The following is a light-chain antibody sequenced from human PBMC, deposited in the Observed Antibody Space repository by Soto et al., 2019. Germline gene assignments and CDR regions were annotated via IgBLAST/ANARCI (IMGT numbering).Light chain of an antibody. CDR2: MIT. V-gene: IGKV2-24*01. CDR1: QSLVHSDGNTY. Sequence: DIVMTQTPLSSPVTLGQPASISCRSSQSLVHSDGNTYLSWLQQRPGQPPRLLLYMITNRISGVPDRFSGSVAETDFTLKISRVEAEDVGVYYCMQATQAYTGGQGTKVESK. CDR3: MQATQAYT. J-gene: IGKJ2*01.